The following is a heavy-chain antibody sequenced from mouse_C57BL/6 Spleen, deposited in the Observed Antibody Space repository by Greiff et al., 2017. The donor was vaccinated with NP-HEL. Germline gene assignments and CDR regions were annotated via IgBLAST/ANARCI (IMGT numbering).Heavy chain of an antibody. CDR1: GYAFSSSW. J-gene: IGHJ3*01. Sequence: QVQLKESGPELVKPGASVKISCKASGYAFSSSWMNWVKQRPGKGLEWIGRIYPGDGDTNYNGKFKGKATLTADKSSSTAYMQLSSLTSEDSAVYFCAPVYYYGSSYSWFAYWGQGTLVTVSA. CDR2: IYPGDGDT. V-gene: IGHV1-82*01. CDR3: APVYYYGSSYSWFAY. D-gene: IGHD1-1*01.